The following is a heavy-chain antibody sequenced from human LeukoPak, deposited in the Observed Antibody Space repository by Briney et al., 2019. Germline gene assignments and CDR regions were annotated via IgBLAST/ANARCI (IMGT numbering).Heavy chain of an antibody. Sequence: GGSLRLSCAASGFTFSTYWMHWVRQVPGKGLVWVSRISSDGANANYADSVKGRFTISRDNAKNSLYLQMKSLRAEDTAVYYCARGKTSQNIVTRKTYNWFDPWGQGTLVTVSS. V-gene: IGHV3-74*01. J-gene: IGHJ5*02. D-gene: IGHD2/OR15-2a*01. CDR3: ARGKTSQNIVTRKTYNWFDP. CDR2: ISSDGANA. CDR1: GFTFSTYW.